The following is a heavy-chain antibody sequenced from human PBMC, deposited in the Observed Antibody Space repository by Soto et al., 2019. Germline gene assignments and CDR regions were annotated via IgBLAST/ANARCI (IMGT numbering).Heavy chain of an antibody. Sequence: QLQLQESGPGLVKPSETLSLTCTVSGGSISSISSYWGWLRQPPGKGLAWIGSIYYSRSTYYNPALKSRVTISVDTPKNQDALTLSSGTAAYKAVYYGASSRPLLRFDPGGQGTMVTVSS. D-gene: IGHD2-15*01. V-gene: IGHV4-39*01. CDR3: ASSRPLLRFDP. CDR1: GGSISSISSY. CDR2: IYYSRST. J-gene: IGHJ5*02.